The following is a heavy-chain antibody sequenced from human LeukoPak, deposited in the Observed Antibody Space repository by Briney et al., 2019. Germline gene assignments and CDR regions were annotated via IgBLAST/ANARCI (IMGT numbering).Heavy chain of an antibody. CDR1: GGSTSGYY. D-gene: IGHD3-3*01. CDR3: ASERRGYYSFFDY. J-gene: IGHJ4*02. CDR2: IFYSGST. Sequence: SETLSLTCSVSGGSTSGYYWSWIRQPPGKGLEWIGYIFYSGSTNYNPSLKSRVTISVDTSKNQFSLKLTSVTAADTAVYYCASERRGYYSFFDYWGQGTLVTVSS. V-gene: IGHV4-59*01.